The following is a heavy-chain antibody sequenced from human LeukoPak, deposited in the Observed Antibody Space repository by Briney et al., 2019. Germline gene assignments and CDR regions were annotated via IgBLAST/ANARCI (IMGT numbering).Heavy chain of an antibody. CDR1: GGSFSGYY. J-gene: IGHJ4*02. CDR3: ARHSRIVQVGY. D-gene: IGHD3-16*02. Sequence: SETLSLTCAVYGGSFSGYYWSWIRQPPGKGLEWIGEINHSGSTNYNPSLKSRVTISVDTSKSQFSLKLSSVTAADTAMYYCARHSRIVQVGYWGQGTLVTVSS. CDR2: INHSGST. V-gene: IGHV4-34*01.